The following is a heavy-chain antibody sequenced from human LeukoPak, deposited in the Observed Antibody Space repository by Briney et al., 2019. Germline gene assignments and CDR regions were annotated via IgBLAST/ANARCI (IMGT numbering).Heavy chain of an antibody. CDR1: GFTVSSNY. CDR2: IYSGGST. D-gene: IGHD4-17*01. V-gene: IGHV3-53*01. CDR3: ARGNSDGDYFDY. J-gene: IGHJ4*02. Sequence: GGSLRLSCAASGFTVSSNYMSWVRQAPGKGLEWVSAIYSGGSTYYADSVKGRFTISRDNSKNTLYLQMNSLRAEDTAVYYCARGNSDGDYFDYWGQETLVTVFS.